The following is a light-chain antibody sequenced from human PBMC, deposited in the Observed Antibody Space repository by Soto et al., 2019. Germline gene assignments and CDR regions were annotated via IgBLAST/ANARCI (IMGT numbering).Light chain of an antibody. V-gene: IGKV1-39*01. CDR3: QQSYSAPWT. CDR2: AAA. J-gene: IGKJ1*01. Sequence: DIQMTQSPPSLSASVGDRVTITCRASQNIASYLNWYQQKPGKAPKLVIYAAASLQGGVPSRFSSRRSGTDFTISISSLQPEDFATYYCQQSYSAPWTFGQGTKVEIK. CDR1: QNIASY.